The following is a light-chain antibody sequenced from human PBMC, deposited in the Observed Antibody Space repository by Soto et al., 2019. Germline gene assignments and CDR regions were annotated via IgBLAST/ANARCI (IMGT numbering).Light chain of an antibody. CDR1: QTVNNN. J-gene: IGKJ5*01. Sequence: IVMTQSPATLSVSPGERATLSCRASQTVNNNLGWYQQKPGQAPRLLIYDTSNRATGIPARFSGSGSGAEFTLTISSLQPEDFATYYCQQLNSYPITFGQGTRLEIK. CDR2: DTS. V-gene: IGKV3D-15*01. CDR3: QQLNSYPIT.